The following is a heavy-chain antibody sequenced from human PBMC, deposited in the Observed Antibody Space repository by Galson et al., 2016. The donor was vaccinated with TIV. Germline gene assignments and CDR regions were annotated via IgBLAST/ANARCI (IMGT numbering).Heavy chain of an antibody. J-gene: IGHJ6*02. Sequence: SLRLSCAASGLSVKINYMTWVRQAPGKGLEWASLISDGGKTYYPDSVRGRFTISRDHSKNTLYLQMNSLRLEDTAVYYCARDRVVDATYYYYYYGMDVWGQGTAVTVSS. CDR3: ARDRVVDATYYYYYYGMDV. CDR1: GLSVKINY. CDR2: ISDGGKT. D-gene: IGHD2-15*01. V-gene: IGHV3-66*02.